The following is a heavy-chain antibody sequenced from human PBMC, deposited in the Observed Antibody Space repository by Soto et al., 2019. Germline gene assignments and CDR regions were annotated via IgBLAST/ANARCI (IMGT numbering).Heavy chain of an antibody. CDR3: ARGAFSTVTTSLDC. CDR2: IYYSGST. V-gene: IGHV4-31*03. CDR1: GGSISSGGYY. Sequence: QVQLQESGPGLVKPSQTLSLTCTVSGGSISSGGYYWSWIRQHPGKGLEWIGYIYYSGSTYYNPSLKIRVTTSVDTTKNQFSLKLSSVTAADTAVYYCARGAFSTVTTSLDCWGQGTLVTVSS. J-gene: IGHJ4*02. D-gene: IGHD4-17*01.